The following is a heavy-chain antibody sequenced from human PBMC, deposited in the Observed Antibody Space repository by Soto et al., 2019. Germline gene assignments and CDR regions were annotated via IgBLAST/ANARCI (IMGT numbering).Heavy chain of an antibody. D-gene: IGHD3-9*01. V-gene: IGHV1-69*06. Sequence: SVKVSCKASGGTFSSYAISWVRQAPGQGLEWMGGIIPIFGTANYAQKFQGRVTITADKSTSTAYMELSSLRSEDTAVYYCARGAPLFRYFEWVLSNYYYYGMDVWGQGTTVTVSS. CDR3: ARGAPLFRYFEWVLSNYYYYGMDV. CDR1: GGTFSSYA. CDR2: IIPIFGTA. J-gene: IGHJ6*02.